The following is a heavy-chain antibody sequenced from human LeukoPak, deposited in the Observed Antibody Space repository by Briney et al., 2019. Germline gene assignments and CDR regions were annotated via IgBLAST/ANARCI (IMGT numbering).Heavy chain of an antibody. J-gene: IGHJ6*02. CDR3: ARVPITMVRGVIIVYYYGMDV. V-gene: IGHV4-34*01. Sequence: KPSETLSLTCAVYGGSLSGYYWSWIRQPTGKGLEWIGEINHSGSTNYNPSLKSRVTISVDTSKNQLSLKLSSVTAADTAVYYCARVPITMVRGVIIVYYYGMDVWGQGTTVTVSS. CDR2: INHSGST. D-gene: IGHD3-10*01. CDR1: GGSLSGYY.